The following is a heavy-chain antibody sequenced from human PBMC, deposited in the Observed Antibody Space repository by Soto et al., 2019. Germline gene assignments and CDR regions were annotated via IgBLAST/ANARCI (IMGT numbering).Heavy chain of an antibody. J-gene: IGHJ6*02. Sequence: ASVKVSCKASGYTFTGYYMHWVRQAPGQGLEWMGWINPNSGGTNYAQKFQGWVTMTRDTSISTAYMELSRLRSDDTAVYYCARVRITIFGVASGMDVWGQGTTVTVSS. CDR1: GYTFTGYY. V-gene: IGHV1-2*04. D-gene: IGHD3-3*01. CDR3: ARVRITIFGVASGMDV. CDR2: INPNSGGT.